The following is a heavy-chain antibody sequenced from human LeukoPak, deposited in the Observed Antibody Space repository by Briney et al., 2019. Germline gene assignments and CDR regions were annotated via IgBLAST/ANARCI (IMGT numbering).Heavy chain of an antibody. D-gene: IGHD3-16*01. CDR1: GYSISSGYY. V-gene: IGHV4-38-2*02. CDR3: AGGPPYYYMDV. Sequence: PSETLSLTCTVSGYSISSGYYWGWIRQPPGKGLEWIGTISHSGSTYYNPSLKSQVTISVDTSKNQFSLKLSSVTAADTAVYYCAGGPPYYYMDVWGKGTTVTVSS. CDR2: ISHSGST. J-gene: IGHJ6*03.